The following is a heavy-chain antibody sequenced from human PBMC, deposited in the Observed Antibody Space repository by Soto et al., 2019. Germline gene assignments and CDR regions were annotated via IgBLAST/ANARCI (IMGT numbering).Heavy chain of an antibody. J-gene: IGHJ4*02. CDR1: GFTFTTYA. V-gene: IGHV3-23*01. Sequence: EVQLLESGGGLVQPGGSLRLSCAASGFTFTTYAMSWVRQPPGKGLEWVSGISSSGDIPYYADSVKGRFTISRDQSKKTVYLPMNSLRAEDTALYYCAKDNSIVGDGDHDYWGQGTLVSVSS. CDR3: AKDNSIVGDGDHDY. D-gene: IGHD4-17*01. CDR2: ISSSGDIP.